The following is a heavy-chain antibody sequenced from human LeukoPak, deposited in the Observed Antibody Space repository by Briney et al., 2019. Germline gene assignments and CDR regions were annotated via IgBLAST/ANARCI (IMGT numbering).Heavy chain of an antibody. Sequence: SETLSLTCTVSVGSISSYYWSWIWQPPGKGLEWIGYIYYSGSTYYNPSLKSRVTISVDTSKNQFSLKLSSVTAADTAVYYCARHVRGGSESFDYWGQGTLVTVSS. D-gene: IGHD3-10*02. CDR3: ARHVRGGSESFDY. CDR1: VGSISSYY. J-gene: IGHJ4*02. V-gene: IGHV4-59*04. CDR2: IYYSGST.